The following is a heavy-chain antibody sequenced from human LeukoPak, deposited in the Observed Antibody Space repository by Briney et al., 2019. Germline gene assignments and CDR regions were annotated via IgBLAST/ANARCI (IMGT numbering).Heavy chain of an antibody. J-gene: IGHJ4*02. CDR1: GGTFSSYA. D-gene: IGHD5-18*01. V-gene: IGHV1-69*13. CDR2: IIPIFGTA. Sequence: ASVKVSCKASGGTFSSYAISWVRQAPGQGLEWMGGIIPIFGTANYAQKFQGRVTITADESTSTVYRDTSTSTVYMELSSLTSEDTAVYYCASTIDTAMPRYEYWGQGTLVTVSS. CDR3: ASTIDTAMPRYEY.